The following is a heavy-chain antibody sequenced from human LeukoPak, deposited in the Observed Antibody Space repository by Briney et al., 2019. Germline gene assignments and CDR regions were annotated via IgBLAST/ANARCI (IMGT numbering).Heavy chain of an antibody. D-gene: IGHD4-11*01. CDR2: ISHTGST. CDR1: GYSISNGYN. CDR3: ARTYINFSNYFDP. V-gene: IGHV4-38-2*02. J-gene: IGHJ5*02. Sequence: SETLSLTCTVSGYSISNGYNWGWVRQPPGKGLECIGSISHTGSTYYNPSLESRVTISLDTSNNQFSLELSSVTAADTAVYYCARTYINFSNYFDPWGQGSLVTISS.